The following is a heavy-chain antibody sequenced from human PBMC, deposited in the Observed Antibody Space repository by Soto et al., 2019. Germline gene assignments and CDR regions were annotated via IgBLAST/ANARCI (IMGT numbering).Heavy chain of an antibody. J-gene: IGHJ4*02. CDR3: ARNTAAAGTGVDY. Sequence: QVQLQESGPGLVKPSQTLSLTCTVSGGSISSGGYDWSWIREHPGKGRECIGYIYYSGSTYDNPAFKTRVTTSVETSKHQFSLTLRPVTAADTAVYYCARNTAAAGTGVDYWGKGTLVTVYS. CDR2: IYYSGST. D-gene: IGHD6-13*01. V-gene: IGHV4-31*03. CDR1: GGSISSGGYD.